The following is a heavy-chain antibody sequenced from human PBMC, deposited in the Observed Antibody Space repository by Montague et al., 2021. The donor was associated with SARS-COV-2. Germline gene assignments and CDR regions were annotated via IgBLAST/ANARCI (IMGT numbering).Heavy chain of an antibody. CDR3: ARGGLGNRGFDY. D-gene: IGHD3/OR15-3a*01. CDR1: GDSVSSNSAT. J-gene: IGHJ4*02. Sequence: CAISGDSVSSNSATWSWVRQSPSRGLEWLGRTYYRSKWYNDYAVSVRGRVTINPDTSKSQFSLRLTSVTAADTAVYFCARGGLGNRGFDYWGQGALVTVSS. CDR2: TYYRSKWYN. V-gene: IGHV6-1*01.